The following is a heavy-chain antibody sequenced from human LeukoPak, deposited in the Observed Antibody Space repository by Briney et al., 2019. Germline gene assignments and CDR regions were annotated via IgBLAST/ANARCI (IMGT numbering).Heavy chain of an antibody. V-gene: IGHV3-53*01. CDR1: GFTVSSNY. CDR3: AKVAASKGGIQLWVLNY. J-gene: IGHJ4*02. CDR2: IYSGGST. D-gene: IGHD5-18*01. Sequence: PGGSLRLSCAASGFTVSSNYMSWVRQAPGKGLEWVSVIYSGGSTYYADSVKGRFTISRDNSKNTLYLQMNSLRAEDTAVYYCAKVAASKGGIQLWVLNYWGQGTLVTVSS.